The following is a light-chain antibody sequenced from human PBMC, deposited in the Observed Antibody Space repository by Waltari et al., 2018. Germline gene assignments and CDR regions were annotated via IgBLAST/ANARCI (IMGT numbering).Light chain of an antibody. J-gene: IGLJ3*02. CDR1: SSDAGSYNL. CDR2: EVS. Sequence: QSALTQPASVSGSPGQSLTIPCTGTSSDAGSYNLVCWYQQHPGKAPKLMIYEVSKRPSGVSHRFSGSKSGNTASLTISGLQAEDEADYYCCSYAGSSTFERVFGGGTKLTVL. V-gene: IGLV2-23*02. CDR3: CSYAGSSTFERV.